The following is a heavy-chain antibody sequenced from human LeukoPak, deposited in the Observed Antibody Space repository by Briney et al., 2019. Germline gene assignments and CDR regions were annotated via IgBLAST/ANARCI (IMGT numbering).Heavy chain of an antibody. CDR2: IRYDGSNK. J-gene: IGHJ5*02. V-gene: IGHV3-30*02. Sequence: GGSLRLSCAASGFNLNDYGIAWVRQAPGKGLEWVAFIRYDGSNKYYADSVKGRFTISRDNSKNTLYLQMNSLRAEDTAVYYCAKVITFGRAWWFDPWGQGTLVTVSS. CDR3: AKVITFGRAWWFDP. D-gene: IGHD3-16*01. CDR1: GFNLNDYG.